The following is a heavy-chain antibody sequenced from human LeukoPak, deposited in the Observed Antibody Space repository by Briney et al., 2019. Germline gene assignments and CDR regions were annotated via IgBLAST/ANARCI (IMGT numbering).Heavy chain of an antibody. V-gene: IGHV3-21*01. D-gene: IGHD2-2*01. Sequence: PGGSLRHSRAASLFTYSSYSMNWVRPAPGKGREWVSPISSSSSYIYYADAVKGGFTITRDNAKNSLYLQMISLRAEDTAVYYCAIVVPAAIWSPNGMDVWGQGTTVTVSS. CDR1: LFTYSSYS. CDR3: AIVVPAAIWSPNGMDV. CDR2: ISSSSSYI. J-gene: IGHJ6*02.